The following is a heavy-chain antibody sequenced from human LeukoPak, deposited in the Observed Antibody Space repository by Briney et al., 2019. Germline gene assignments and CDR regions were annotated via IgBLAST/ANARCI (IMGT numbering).Heavy chain of an antibody. CDR3: ASHYASGSYYPHY. J-gene: IGHJ4*02. V-gene: IGHV1-69*01. Sequence: SVKVSCEASGGTFSSYAISWVRQAPGQGLEWMGGIIPIFGTANYAQKFQGRVTITADESTSTAYMEPSSLRSEDTAVYYCASHYASGSYYPHYWGQGTLVTVSS. D-gene: IGHD3-10*01. CDR1: GGTFSSYA. CDR2: IIPIFGTA.